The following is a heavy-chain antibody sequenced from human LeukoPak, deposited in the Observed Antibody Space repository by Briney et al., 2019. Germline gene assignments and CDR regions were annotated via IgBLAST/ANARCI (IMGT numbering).Heavy chain of an antibody. CDR3: ASDYYDSSGPDHVDYYYGMDV. CDR1: GGTFSSYA. D-gene: IGHD3-22*01. Sequence: ASVNVSCKASGGTFSSYAISWVRQAPGQGLEWRGRIIPILGIANYAQKVQGRVTITADKSTSTAYMELSRLRSEDTAVYYCASDYYDSSGPDHVDYYYGMDVWGQGTTVTVSS. V-gene: IGHV1-69*04. J-gene: IGHJ6*02. CDR2: IIPILGIA.